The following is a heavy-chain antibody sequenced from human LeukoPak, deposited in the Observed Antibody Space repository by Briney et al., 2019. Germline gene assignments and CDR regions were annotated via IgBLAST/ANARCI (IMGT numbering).Heavy chain of an antibody. CDR3: ATSAYGEQFDY. CDR1: GFTFSNYA. J-gene: IGHJ4*02. V-gene: IGHV3-53*01. Sequence: GGSLRLSCAASGFTFSNYAMSWVRQAPGKGLEWVSVIYSGGSTYYADSVKGRFTISRDNSKNTLYLQMNSLRAEDTAVYYCATSAYGEQFDYWGQGTLVTVSS. D-gene: IGHD4-17*01. CDR2: IYSGGST.